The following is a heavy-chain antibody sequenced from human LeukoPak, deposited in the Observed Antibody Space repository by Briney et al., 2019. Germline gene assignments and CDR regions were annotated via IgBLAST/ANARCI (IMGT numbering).Heavy chain of an antibody. V-gene: IGHV4-59*08. CDR2: IHYSGST. D-gene: IGHD3-10*01. J-gene: IGHJ5*02. Sequence: SETLSLTCTVSGGSISSYYWSWIRQPPGKGLEWIGYIHYSGSTNYNPSLKSRVTISVDMSKNQISLKLSSVTAADTAVYYCARHGWFGELLYGWFDPWGQGTLVTVSS. CDR1: GGSISSYY. CDR3: ARHGWFGELLYGWFDP.